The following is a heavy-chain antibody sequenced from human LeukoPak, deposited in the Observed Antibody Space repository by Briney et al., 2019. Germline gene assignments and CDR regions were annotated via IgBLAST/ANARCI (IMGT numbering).Heavy chain of an antibody. J-gene: IGHJ4*02. CDR3: ARAPEGYYFFDY. Sequence: GGSLRLSCAASGFTFSSYSMNWVRQAPGKGLEWVSSISSSSSYIYYADSVKGRFTISRDNAKNSLYLQMNSLRAEDTAVYYCARAPEGYYFFDYWGQGTLVTVSS. V-gene: IGHV3-21*01. D-gene: IGHD3-22*01. CDR1: GFTFSSYS. CDR2: ISSSSSYI.